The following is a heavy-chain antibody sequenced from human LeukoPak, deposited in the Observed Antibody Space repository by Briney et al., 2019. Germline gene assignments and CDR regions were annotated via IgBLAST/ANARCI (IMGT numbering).Heavy chain of an antibody. CDR3: AREGHGDSSLSSDAFDI. CDR1: GFTFSSYG. J-gene: IGHJ3*02. D-gene: IGHD4-17*01. CDR2: ISYDGSNK. Sequence: GGSLRLSCAASGFTFSSYGMRWVRQAPGKGLEWVAVISYDGSNKYYADSVKGRFTISRDNSKNTLYLQMNSLRAEDTAVYYCAREGHGDSSLSSDAFDIWGQGTMVTVSS. V-gene: IGHV3-30*19.